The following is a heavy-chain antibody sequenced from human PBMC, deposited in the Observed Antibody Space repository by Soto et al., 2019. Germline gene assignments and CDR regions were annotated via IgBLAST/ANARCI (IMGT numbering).Heavy chain of an antibody. V-gene: IGHV1-58*01. Sequence: SVKVSCKASGFTFTSSAVQWVRQARGQRLEWIGWIVVGSGNTNYAQKFQERVTITRDMSTSTAYMELSSLRSEDTAVYYCAAERVLRYFDWNDYYYYYGMDVWGQGTTVTVSS. D-gene: IGHD3-9*01. CDR2: IVVGSGNT. CDR3: AAERVLRYFDWNDYYYYYGMDV. J-gene: IGHJ6*02. CDR1: GFTFTSSA.